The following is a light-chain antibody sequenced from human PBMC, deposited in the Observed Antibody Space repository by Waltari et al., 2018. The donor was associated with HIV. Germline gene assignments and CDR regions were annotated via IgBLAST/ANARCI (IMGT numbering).Light chain of an antibody. CDR3: TSYTSSSTLGV. Sequence: QSALTQPASVSGSPGQSVTISCTGTTSAVGGFDYVCWYQHHPGKAPKLIIYAVTNRPSGVSTRFSGSKSGNTASLTISGLQAEDEADYFCTSYTSSSTLGVFGGGTRLTVL. CDR1: TSAVGGFDY. CDR2: AVT. V-gene: IGLV2-14*01. J-gene: IGLJ2*01.